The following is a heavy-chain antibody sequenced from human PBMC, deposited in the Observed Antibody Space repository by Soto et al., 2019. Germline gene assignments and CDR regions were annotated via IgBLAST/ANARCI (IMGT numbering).Heavy chain of an antibody. Sequence: EVPLVESGGGLVQPGGSLRLSCAASGFTFSSYSMNWVRQAPGKGLEWVSYISSSSSTIYYADSVKGRFTISRDNVKNSLDRVMISLRAEDTAVYYCARDGSYYDILTGVYGYCYGMGVGGQGTTVTVPS. J-gene: IGHJ6*02. D-gene: IGHD3-9*01. CDR2: ISSSSSTI. CDR1: GFTFSSYS. V-gene: IGHV3-48*01. CDR3: ARDGSYYDILTGVYGYCYGMGV.